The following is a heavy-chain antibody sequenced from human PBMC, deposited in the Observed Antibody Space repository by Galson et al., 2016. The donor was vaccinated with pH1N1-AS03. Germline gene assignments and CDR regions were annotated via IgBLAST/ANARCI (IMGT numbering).Heavy chain of an antibody. CDR2: INVGDGHT. D-gene: IGHD3-16*01. CDR3: ASSGWHPSYYYDSYALGY. Sequence: SVKVSCKASGYSFTSYAIQWVRQAPGQGLEWMGWINVGDGHTKYSQKFQGRVTITRDTSANTAYMDLRSLRSDDTAFYYCASSGWHPSYYYDSYALGYWGQGTLVTVSS. V-gene: IGHV1-3*01. J-gene: IGHJ4*02. CDR1: GYSFTSYA.